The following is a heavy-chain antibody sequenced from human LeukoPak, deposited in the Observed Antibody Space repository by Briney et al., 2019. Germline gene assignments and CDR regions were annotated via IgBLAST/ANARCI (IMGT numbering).Heavy chain of an antibody. CDR3: ARGDSSNWVLDY. V-gene: IGHV4-4*07. D-gene: IGHD6-13*01. J-gene: IGHJ4*02. CDR1: GGSISSYH. CDR2: IYTNGNT. Sequence: SETLSLTCSVSGGSISSYHWSWIRQPAGKGLEWIGRIYTNGNTNYNPSLKSRVTMSVDTSKNHSSLKLSSVTAADTAVYYCARGDSSNWVLDYWGQGTLVTVSS.